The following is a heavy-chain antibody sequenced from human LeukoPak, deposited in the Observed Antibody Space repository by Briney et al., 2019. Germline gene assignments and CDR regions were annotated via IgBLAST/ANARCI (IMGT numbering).Heavy chain of an antibody. D-gene: IGHD4-11*01. CDR1: GGSISSYY. CDR3: ARFGYSNYLLGAYYYYYMDV. Sequence: SETLSLTCTVSGGSISSYYWSWIRQPPGKGLEWIGYIYYSGSTNYNPSLKSRVTISVDTSKNQFSLKLSSVTAADTAVYYCARFGYSNYLLGAYYYYYMDVWGKGTTVTVSS. J-gene: IGHJ6*03. V-gene: IGHV4-59*01. CDR2: IYYSGST.